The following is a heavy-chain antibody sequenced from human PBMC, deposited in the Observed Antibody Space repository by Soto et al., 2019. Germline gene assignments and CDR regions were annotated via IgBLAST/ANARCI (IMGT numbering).Heavy chain of an antibody. V-gene: IGHV4-31*03. CDR3: AREPYYYGSGSYYNYYYGMDV. Sequence: PSETLSLTCTVSGGSISSGGYYWSWIRQHSGKGLEWIGYIYYSGSTYYNPSLKSRVTISVDTSKNQFSLKLSSVTAADTAVYYCAREPYYYGSGSYYNYYYGMDVWGQGTTVTVS. J-gene: IGHJ6*02. CDR2: IYYSGST. CDR1: GGSISSGGYY. D-gene: IGHD3-10*01.